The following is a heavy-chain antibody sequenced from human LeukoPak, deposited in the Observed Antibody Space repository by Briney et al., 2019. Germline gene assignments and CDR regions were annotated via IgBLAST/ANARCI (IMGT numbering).Heavy chain of an antibody. CDR2: ITGSGGST. Sequence: GGSLRLSCAASGFTFSSYAMSWVRQAPGEGLEWVSGITGSGGSTYYADSVKGRFTISRDNSKNTLYLQMNSLRAEDTAVYYCAKDGSYVDTAMVDYWGQGTLVTVSS. J-gene: IGHJ4*02. D-gene: IGHD5-18*01. CDR3: AKDGSYVDTAMVDY. V-gene: IGHV3-23*01. CDR1: GFTFSSYA.